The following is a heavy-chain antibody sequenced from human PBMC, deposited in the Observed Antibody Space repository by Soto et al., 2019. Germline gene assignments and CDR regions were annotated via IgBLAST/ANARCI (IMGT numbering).Heavy chain of an antibody. Sequence: QVQLVQSGAEVKKPGASVKVSCKASGYTFTGYYMHWVRQAPGQGLEWMGWINPNSGGTNYAQKFQGRVTMTRDTSISTACMELSRLRSDDTAVYYCARGYCSGGSCYEGDWFDPWGQGTLVTVSS. D-gene: IGHD2-15*01. CDR2: INPNSGGT. CDR1: GYTFTGYY. J-gene: IGHJ5*02. CDR3: ARGYCSGGSCYEGDWFDP. V-gene: IGHV1-2*02.